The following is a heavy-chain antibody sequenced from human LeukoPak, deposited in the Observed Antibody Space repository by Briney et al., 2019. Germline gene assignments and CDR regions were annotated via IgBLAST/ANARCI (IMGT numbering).Heavy chain of an antibody. Sequence: ASVKVSCKASGGTFSSYAISWVRQAPGQGLEWMGRIIPILGIANYAQKFQGRVTITADKSTHTAYMELSSLRSEDTAVYYCARDAYGAHFDYWGQGTLVTVSS. D-gene: IGHD1-26*01. V-gene: IGHV1-69*04. CDR3: ARDAYGAHFDY. J-gene: IGHJ4*02. CDR2: IIPILGIA. CDR1: GGTFSSYA.